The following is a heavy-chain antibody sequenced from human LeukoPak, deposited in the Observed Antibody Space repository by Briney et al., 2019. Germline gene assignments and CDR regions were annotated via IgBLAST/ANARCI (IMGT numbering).Heavy chain of an antibody. CDR2: INHSGST. CDR1: GGSFSGYY. Sequence: SETLSLTCAVYGGSFSGYYWSWIRQPPGKGLEWIGEINHSGSTNYNPSLKSRVTISVDTSKNQFSLKLSSVTAADTAVYYCARRRINYYGSGSYYFDYWGQGTLVTVSS. D-gene: IGHD3-10*01. CDR3: ARRRINYYGSGSYYFDY. V-gene: IGHV4-34*01. J-gene: IGHJ4*02.